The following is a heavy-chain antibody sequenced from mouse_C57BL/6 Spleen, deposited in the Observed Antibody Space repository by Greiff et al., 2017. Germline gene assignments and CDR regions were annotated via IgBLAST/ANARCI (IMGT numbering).Heavy chain of an antibody. CDR2: IDPEDGDT. CDR3: TTLDYYGSSYVGFDY. J-gene: IGHJ2*01. D-gene: IGHD1-1*01. CDR1: GFNIKDYY. Sequence: EVQLVESGAELVRPGASVKLSCTASGFNIKDYYMHWVKQRPEQGLEWIGRIDPEDGDTEYDPKFQGKATMTADPSSNTAYLQLSSLTSEDTAVYYCTTLDYYGSSYVGFDYWGQGTTLTVAS. V-gene: IGHV14-1*01.